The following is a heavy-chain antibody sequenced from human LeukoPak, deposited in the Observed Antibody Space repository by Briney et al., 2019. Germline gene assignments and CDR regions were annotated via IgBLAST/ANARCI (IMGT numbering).Heavy chain of an antibody. J-gene: IGHJ4*02. Sequence: SETLSLTCTVSGGSISSSSYYWGWIRQPPGKGLEWIGSIYYSGSTYYNPSLKSRVTMSVDTSKNQFSLKLSSVTAADTAVYYCARPSSSWFFFDYWGQGTLVTVSS. D-gene: IGHD6-13*01. CDR3: ARPSSSWFFFDY. CDR1: GGSISSSSYY. V-gene: IGHV4-39*01. CDR2: IYYSGST.